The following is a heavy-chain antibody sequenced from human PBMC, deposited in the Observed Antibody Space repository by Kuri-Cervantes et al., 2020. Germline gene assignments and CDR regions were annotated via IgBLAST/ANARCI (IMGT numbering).Heavy chain of an antibody. J-gene: IGHJ4*02. CDR3: ARTLPRYFDWLLLGPKDPYYFDY. Sequence: SETLSLTCTVPGGSISSYYWSWIRQPPGKGLEWIGYIYYSGSTNYNPSLKSRVTISVDTSKNQFSLKLSSVTAADTAVYYCARTLPRYFDWLLLGPKDPYYFDYWGQGTLVTVSS. CDR2: IYYSGST. V-gene: IGHV4-59*12. D-gene: IGHD3-9*01. CDR1: GGSISSYY.